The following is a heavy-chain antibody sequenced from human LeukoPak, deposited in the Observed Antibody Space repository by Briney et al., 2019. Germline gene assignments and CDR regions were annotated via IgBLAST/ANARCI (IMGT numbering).Heavy chain of an antibody. CDR2: INQDGSAK. V-gene: IGHV3-7*01. D-gene: IGHD2/OR15-2a*01. CDR3: SIEGEYYFGYFH. CDR1: GFIFNKYW. Sequence: PGGSLRLSCAASGFIFNKYWMSWVRQAPGKGLEWVANINQDGSAKNYVDSVKGRFSISRDNAHNLLYLQMNSLRPDDTAVYYCSIEGEYYFGYFHWGQGALVTVSS. J-gene: IGHJ4*02.